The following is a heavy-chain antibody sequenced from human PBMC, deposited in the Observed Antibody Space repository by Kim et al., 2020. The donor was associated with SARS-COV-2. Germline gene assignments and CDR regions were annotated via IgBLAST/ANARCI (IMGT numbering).Heavy chain of an antibody. Sequence: GTTDFAAPVKGRFTISRDDSKNTLYLLMNSLKTEDTAVYYCTTADRSILDYWGQGTLVTVSP. CDR2: GTT. V-gene: IGHV3-15*01. J-gene: IGHJ4*02. CDR3: TTADRSILDY. D-gene: IGHD2-15*01.